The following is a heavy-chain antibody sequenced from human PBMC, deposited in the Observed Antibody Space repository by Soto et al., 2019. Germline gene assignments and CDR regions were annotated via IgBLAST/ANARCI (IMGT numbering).Heavy chain of an antibody. V-gene: IGHV1-46*01. Sequence: ASVKVSCKTSGYIFTNYYIHWVRQAPGQGLEWMAIINPLPTSGSTNYAQEFQGRLTVTRDTSTSTVYMELSSLRSDDTAVYYCACSSSWYYYYDYWGQGTLVTVSS. J-gene: IGHJ4*02. CDR3: ACSSSWYYYYDY. D-gene: IGHD6-13*01. CDR1: GYIFTNYY. CDR2: INPLPTSGST.